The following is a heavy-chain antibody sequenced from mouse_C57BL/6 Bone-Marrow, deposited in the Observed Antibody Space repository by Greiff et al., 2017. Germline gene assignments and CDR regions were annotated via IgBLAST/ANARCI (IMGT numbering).Heavy chain of an antibody. CDR1: GYTFTSYW. V-gene: IGHV1-59*01. CDR2: IDPSDSYT. CDR3: ARAGVYYGSSLAWFAY. J-gene: IGHJ3*01. Sequence: VQLQQPGAELVRPGTSVKLSCKASGYTFTSYWMHWVKQRPGQGLEWIGVIDPSDSYTNYNQNFKGKATLTVDTSSSTAYMQLSSLTSEDSAVYYCARAGVYYGSSLAWFAYWGQGTLVTVSA. D-gene: IGHD1-1*01.